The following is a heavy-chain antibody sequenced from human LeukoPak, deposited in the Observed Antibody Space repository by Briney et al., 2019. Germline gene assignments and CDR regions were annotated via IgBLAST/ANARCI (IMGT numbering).Heavy chain of an antibody. Sequence: GGSPRLSCAASGFTFSTYAMSWVRQAPGKGLEWVSAISGSGDSTYYADSVKGRFTISRDNSKNTLYLQMNSLSAEDTAVYNCAKDRDFDCWGQGTLVTVSS. D-gene: IGHD5-24*01. CDR2: ISGSGDST. CDR3: AKDRDFDC. J-gene: IGHJ4*02. CDR1: GFTFSTYA. V-gene: IGHV3-23*01.